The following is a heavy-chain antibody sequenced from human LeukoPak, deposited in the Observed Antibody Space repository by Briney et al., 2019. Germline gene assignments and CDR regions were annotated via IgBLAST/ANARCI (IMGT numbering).Heavy chain of an antibody. Sequence: ASVKVSCKASGYTFTSYAMHWVRQAPGQRLEWMGWINAGNGNTKYSQKFQGRVTITRNTSISTAYMELSSLRSEDTAVYYCARAPSNLYYDFWSGLKHWFDPWGQGTLVTVSS. CDR3: ARAPSNLYYDFWSGLKHWFDP. CDR2: INAGNGNT. CDR1: GYTFTSYA. V-gene: IGHV1-3*01. D-gene: IGHD3-3*01. J-gene: IGHJ5*02.